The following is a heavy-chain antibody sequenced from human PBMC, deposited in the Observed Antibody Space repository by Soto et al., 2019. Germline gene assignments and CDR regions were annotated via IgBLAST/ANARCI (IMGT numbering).Heavy chain of an antibody. J-gene: IGHJ4*02. CDR3: ARGLRYYDSSGYPYFDY. CDR2: IGTAGDT. CDR1: GFTFSSYD. D-gene: IGHD3-22*01. Sequence: PGGSLRLSCAASGFTFSSYDMHWVRQATGKGLEWVSAIGTAGDTYYPGSVKGRFTISRENAKNSLYLQMNSLRAGDTAVYYCARGLRYYDSSGYPYFDYWGQGTLVTVSS. V-gene: IGHV3-13*04.